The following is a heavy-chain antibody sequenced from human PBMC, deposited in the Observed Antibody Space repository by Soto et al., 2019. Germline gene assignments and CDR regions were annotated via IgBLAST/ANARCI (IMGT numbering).Heavy chain of an antibody. V-gene: IGHV1-18*04. D-gene: IGHD2-2*01. CDR3: ARDEYLVLLAIEYYYYYGMDV. CDR1: GYTFTSYG. Sequence: QVQLVQSGAEVKKPGASVKVSCKASGYTFTSYGISWVRQAPGQGLEWMGWISAYNGNTNYAKKPKGRVTMTPDTTTRTAYRELRSLRSDDTAAYYCARDEYLVLLAIEYYYYYGMDVWGQGTTVTVSS. J-gene: IGHJ6*02. CDR2: ISAYNGNT.